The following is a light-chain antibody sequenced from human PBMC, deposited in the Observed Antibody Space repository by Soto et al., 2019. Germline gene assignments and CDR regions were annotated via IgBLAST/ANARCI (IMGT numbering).Light chain of an antibody. CDR1: QTIRSD. V-gene: IGKV1-5*03. CDR3: QQYDDHSFT. CDR2: RMS. Sequence: DIPMTQFPSTLSASVGDRVTITCRASQTIRSDLAWYQQKPGKVPKLLIYRMSTLESGVPSRFSGSGSGTEFTLTISSLQPDDFAIYYCQQYDDHSFTFGQGTKLEIK. J-gene: IGKJ2*01.